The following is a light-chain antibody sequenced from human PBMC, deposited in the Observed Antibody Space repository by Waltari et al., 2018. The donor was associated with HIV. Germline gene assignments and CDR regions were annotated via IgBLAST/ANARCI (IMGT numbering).Light chain of an antibody. J-gene: IGLJ2*01. V-gene: IGLV3-1*01. Sequence: SYELTQPPSLSVSPGQTASITCSGDKLGTKSVYWYQHKPGQSPVLVMSHDSKRPSGIPVRFSGSNSGNTATLTISGTQPMDEADYYCQAWETNVVFGGGTKLTVL. CDR2: HDS. CDR3: QAWETNVV. CDR1: KLGTKS.